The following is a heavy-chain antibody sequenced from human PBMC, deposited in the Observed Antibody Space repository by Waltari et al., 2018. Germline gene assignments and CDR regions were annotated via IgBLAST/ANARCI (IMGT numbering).Heavy chain of an antibody. J-gene: IGHJ4*02. Sequence: EVLLEESGGGLVQPGGSLRLSCAASGFTFSSYRMHWVRQAPGKGLVWVPRMDSDGSVTTYADSVKGRFTISRDNAKNTLYLQMNSLRVEDTAVYYCATWAPSDHWGQGTLVTVSS. CDR2: MDSDGSVT. CDR3: ATWAPSDH. D-gene: IGHD3-16*01. V-gene: IGHV3-74*01. CDR1: GFTFSSYR.